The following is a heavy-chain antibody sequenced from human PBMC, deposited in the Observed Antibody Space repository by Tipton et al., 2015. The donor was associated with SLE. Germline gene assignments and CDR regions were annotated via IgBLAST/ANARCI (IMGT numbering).Heavy chain of an antibody. CDR2: IYYSGST. CDR1: GGSISSGSYY. J-gene: IGHJ2*01. CDR3: AREVGYYDSSGFTWYFDR. V-gene: IGHV4-61*01. Sequence: TLSLTCTVSGGSISSGSYYWSWIRQPPGKGLQWIGYIYYSGSTNHNPSLKSRVTISVDTSKNQFSLKLSSVTAADTAVYYCAREVGYYDSSGFTWYFDRWGRGTLVTVSS. D-gene: IGHD3-22*01.